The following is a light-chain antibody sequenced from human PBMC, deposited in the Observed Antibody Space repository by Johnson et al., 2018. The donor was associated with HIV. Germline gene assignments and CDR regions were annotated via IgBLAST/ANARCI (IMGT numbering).Light chain of an antibody. CDR3: ATWDTSLSTGGV. CDR2: DDN. Sequence: QSVLTQPPSVSAAPGQKVTISCSGSSSNIGNNYVSWYQQLPGTAPKLLIYDDNKRPSGIPDRFSGSKSGTSATLDITGLQTGDEADYYSATWDTSLSTGGVFGTGTKVTVL. J-gene: IGLJ1*01. CDR1: SSNIGNNY. V-gene: IGLV1-51*01.